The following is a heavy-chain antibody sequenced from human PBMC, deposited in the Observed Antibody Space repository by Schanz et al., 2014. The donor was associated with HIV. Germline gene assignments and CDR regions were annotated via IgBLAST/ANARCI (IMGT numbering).Heavy chain of an antibody. CDR2: IIPIFGPA. Sequence: QVQLIQSGAEVKKPGSSVKVSCRASGGTVNRYAISWVRQAPGHGLEWMGGIIPIFGPANYSPKFRDRVTITADESASTAYMELSSLSSEDAAIYYCARRERGAPRYRSWAGEAHYYGMDVWGQGTTVTVSS. CDR1: GGTVNRYA. CDR3: ARRERGAPRYRSWAGEAHYYGMDV. V-gene: IGHV1-69*19. J-gene: IGHJ6*02. D-gene: IGHD6-13*01.